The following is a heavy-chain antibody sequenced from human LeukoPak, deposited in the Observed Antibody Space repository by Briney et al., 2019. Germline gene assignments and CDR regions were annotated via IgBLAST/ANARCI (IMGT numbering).Heavy chain of an antibody. CDR2: INHSGST. CDR1: GGSFSGYY. CDR3: ASPGYSYAQGYGY. V-gene: IGHV4-34*01. Sequence: PSETLSLTCAVYGGSFSGYYWSWIRQPPGKGLEWIGEINHSGSTNYNPSLKSRVTISVDTSKNQFSLKLSSVTAADTAVYYCASPGYSYAQGYGYWGQGTLVTVSS. J-gene: IGHJ4*02. D-gene: IGHD5-18*01.